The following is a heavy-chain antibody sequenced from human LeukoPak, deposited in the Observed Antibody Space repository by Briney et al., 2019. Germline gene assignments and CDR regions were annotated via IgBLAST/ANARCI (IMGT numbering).Heavy chain of an antibody. CDR1: GGSISSGGYY. CDR2: IYHSGST. V-gene: IGHV4-30-2*01. CDR3: ARSMVRGVSMDV. Sequence: SETLSLTCTVSGGSISSGGYYWSWIRQPPGKGLGWIGYIYHSGSTYYNPSLKSRVTISVYRSKNQFSLKLSSVTAADTAVYYCARSMVRGVSMDVWGKGTTVTVSS. J-gene: IGHJ6*03. D-gene: IGHD3-10*01.